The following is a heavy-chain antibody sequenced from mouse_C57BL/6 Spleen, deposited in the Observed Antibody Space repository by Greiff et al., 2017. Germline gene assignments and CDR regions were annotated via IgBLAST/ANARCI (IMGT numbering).Heavy chain of an antibody. V-gene: IGHV1-55*01. J-gene: IGHJ4*01. CDR1: GYTFTSYW. Sequence: QVQLQQPGAELVKPGASVKMSCKASGYTFTSYWITWVKQRPGQGLEWIGDIYPGSGSTNYNEKFKSKATLTVETSSSTAYMQLSSLTSEDSAVYYCARAAHAGPYYAMDYWGQGTSVTVSS. CDR3: ARAAHAGPYYAMDY. CDR2: IYPGSGST. D-gene: IGHD3-2*02.